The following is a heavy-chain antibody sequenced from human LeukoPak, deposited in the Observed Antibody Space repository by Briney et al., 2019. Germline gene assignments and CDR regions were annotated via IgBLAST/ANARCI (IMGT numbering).Heavy chain of an antibody. CDR2: INHSGST. D-gene: IGHD3-22*01. CDR3: ARAARGTFYYDSSGYYYLKWFDP. V-gene: IGHV4-34*01. Sequence: SETLSLTCAVYGGSFSGYYWSWIRQPPGKGLEWIGEINHSGSTNYNPSLKGRVTISVETSKNHFSLKLSSVTAADTAVYYCARAARGTFYYDSSGYYYLKWFDPWGQGTLVTVSS. CDR1: GGSFSGYY. J-gene: IGHJ5*02.